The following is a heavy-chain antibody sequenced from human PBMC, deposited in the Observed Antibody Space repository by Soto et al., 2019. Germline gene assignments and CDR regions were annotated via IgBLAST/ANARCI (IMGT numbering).Heavy chain of an antibody. CDR3: AGVPAY. D-gene: IGHD2-2*01. CDR1: GGSISSGGYS. V-gene: IGHV4-30-2*01. CDR2: IYHSGST. Sequence: LSLTCAVSGGSISSGGYSWSWIRQPPGKGLEWIGYIYHSGSTYYNPSLKSRVTISIDRSKNQFSLKLSSVTAADTAVYYCAGVPAYWGQGTLVTGSS. J-gene: IGHJ4*02.